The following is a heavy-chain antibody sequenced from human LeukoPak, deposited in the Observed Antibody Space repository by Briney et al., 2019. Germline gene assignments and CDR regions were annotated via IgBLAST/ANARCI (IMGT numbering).Heavy chain of an antibody. D-gene: IGHD6-19*01. CDR2: INPSGGST. CDR1: GGTFNSYA. V-gene: IGHV1-46*02. Sequence: ASVKVSFKVSGGTFNSYAISWVRQAPGQGLEWMGIINPSGGSTSNAQKFQGRVTMTRDTSTSTVYMELSSVRSEDTAVYYRARGPRSSGWIEDPWGQGTLVTVSS. CDR3: ARGPRSSGWIEDP. J-gene: IGHJ5*02.